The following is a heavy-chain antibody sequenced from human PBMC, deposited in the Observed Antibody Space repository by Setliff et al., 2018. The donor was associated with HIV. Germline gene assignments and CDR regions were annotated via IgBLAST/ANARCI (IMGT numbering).Heavy chain of an antibody. CDR2: ISRGGRTK. CDR3: ARVPVMATITYWYFDL. V-gene: IGHV3-11*04. Sequence: SLRLSCAASGLTFSDYYMSWIRQAPGKGLEWISYISRGGRTKYYADSVKGRFTISRDNAKNSLYLQMNSLRAEDTTIYYCARVPVMATITYWYFDLWGRGTLGTV. CDR1: GLTFSDYY. D-gene: IGHD5-12*01. J-gene: IGHJ2*01.